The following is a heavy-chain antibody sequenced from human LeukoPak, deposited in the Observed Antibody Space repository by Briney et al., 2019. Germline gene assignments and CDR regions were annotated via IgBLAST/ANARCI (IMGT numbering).Heavy chain of an antibody. CDR2: IDPSDSYT. CDR3: ARGGDIVATLPEFDY. D-gene: IGHD5-12*01. Sequence: GESLRISCKGSGYSFTSYWISWVRQMPGKGLEWMGRIDPSDSYTNYSPSFQGHVTISAAKSISTASLQWSSLKASDTAMYYCARGGDIVATLPEFDYWGQGTLVTVSS. J-gene: IGHJ4*02. V-gene: IGHV5-10-1*01. CDR1: GYSFTSYW.